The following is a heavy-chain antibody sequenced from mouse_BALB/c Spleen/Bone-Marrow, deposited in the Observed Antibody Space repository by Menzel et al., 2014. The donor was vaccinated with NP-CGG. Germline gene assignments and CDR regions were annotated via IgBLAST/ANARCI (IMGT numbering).Heavy chain of an antibody. Sequence: VQLKESGPELVKPGASVKMSCKASGYTFTSYVMHWVKQKPGQGREWIGYINPYNDGTKYNEKFKGKATLTSDKSSSTAYMELSSLTSEDSAVYYCASPYYRYDGFAYWGQGTLVTVSA. CDR3: ASPYYRYDGFAY. D-gene: IGHD2-14*01. CDR2: INPYNDGT. CDR1: GYTFTSYV. J-gene: IGHJ3*01. V-gene: IGHV1-14*01.